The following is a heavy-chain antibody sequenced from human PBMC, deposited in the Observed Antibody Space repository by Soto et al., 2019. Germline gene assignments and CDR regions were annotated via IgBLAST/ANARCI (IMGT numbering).Heavy chain of an antibody. V-gene: IGHV3-33*03. Sequence: PGGSLRLSCGASGFTFSGSDMHWVRQAPGKGLEWVSSIWYEGSNKCYVDSVKGRLTISRDKAKDTLDVQMSSLRAEDTAVYYCAKVGVRAAAVVAGFDYWGQGTLVTVS. CDR1: GFTFSGSD. CDR3: AKVGVRAAAVVAGFDY. CDR2: IWYEGSNK. D-gene: IGHD6-13*01. J-gene: IGHJ4*02.